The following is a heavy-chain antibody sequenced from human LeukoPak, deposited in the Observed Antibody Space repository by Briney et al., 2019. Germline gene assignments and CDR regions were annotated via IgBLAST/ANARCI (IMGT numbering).Heavy chain of an antibody. CDR1: GYTFIGHY. D-gene: IGHD2-8*02. CDR2: MNPKSGGT. Sequence: ASMKVSCKASGYTFIGHYIHWVRQAPGQGLEWMGWMNPKSGGTEYAQKFRGRVTMTRDTSIATAYMELTRLTSDDTAVYYCARVGVTGDYVLEALDIWGQGTIVIVSS. J-gene: IGHJ3*02. V-gene: IGHV1-2*02. CDR3: ARVGVTGDYVLEALDI.